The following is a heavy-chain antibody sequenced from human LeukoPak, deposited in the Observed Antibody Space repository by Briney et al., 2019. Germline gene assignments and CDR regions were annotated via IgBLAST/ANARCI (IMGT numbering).Heavy chain of an antibody. V-gene: IGHV1-69*13. Sequence: ASVKVSCKASGGTFSRYAISWVRQAPGRGLEWMGGIIPIFGTANCAQKFQGRVTITADEYSTTAYMELSGLRSEDTAVYYCATDASIYDSRGYYYLWWGQGTLVTVSS. J-gene: IGHJ4*02. CDR3: ATDASIYDSRGYYYLW. CDR2: IIPIFGTA. CDR1: GGTFSRYA. D-gene: IGHD3-22*01.